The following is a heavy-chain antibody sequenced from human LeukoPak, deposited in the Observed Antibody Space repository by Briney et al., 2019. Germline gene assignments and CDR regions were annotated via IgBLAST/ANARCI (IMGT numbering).Heavy chain of an antibody. CDR2: INPDGSVT. CDR1: GFTFSRYW. D-gene: IGHD6-19*01. CDR3: ARDSPSGFFDL. J-gene: IGHJ2*01. V-gene: IGHV3-74*01. Sequence: GGSLRLSCAASGFTFSRYWMHWVRQAPGKGLVWVSPINPDGSVTTYADAVKGRFTISRDNAENTLYLQMNNLRAEDTAVYYCARDSPSGFFDLWGRGTLVTVSS.